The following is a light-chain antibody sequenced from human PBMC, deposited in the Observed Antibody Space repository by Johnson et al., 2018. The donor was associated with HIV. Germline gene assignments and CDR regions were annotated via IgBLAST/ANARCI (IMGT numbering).Light chain of an antibody. CDR3: GTWDSSLSAGV. V-gene: IGLV1-51*02. CDR1: SCDLADTY. CDR2: ENN. Sequence: SVLTQPPSVSAAPGQKVTISCSGSSCDLADTYVSWYQQLPGTAPKLLIYENNKRPSGIPDRFSGPKSGTSATLGITGLQTGDEADYYCGTWDSSLSAGVFGTGTKVTVL. J-gene: IGLJ1*01.